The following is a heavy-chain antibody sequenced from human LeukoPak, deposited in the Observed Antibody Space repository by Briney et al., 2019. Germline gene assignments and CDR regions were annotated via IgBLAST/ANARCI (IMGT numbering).Heavy chain of an antibody. CDR3: ARLRGYSSSWSPRARDY. D-gene: IGHD6-13*01. V-gene: IGHV4-39*01. Sequence: PSETLSLTCTVSGGSISSSSYYWGWIRQPPGKGLEWIRSIYYSGSIYYNPSLKSRVTISVDTSKNQFSLKLSSVTAADTAVYYCARLRGYSSSWSPRARDYWGQGTLVTVSS. CDR2: IYYSGSI. J-gene: IGHJ4*02. CDR1: GGSISSSSYY.